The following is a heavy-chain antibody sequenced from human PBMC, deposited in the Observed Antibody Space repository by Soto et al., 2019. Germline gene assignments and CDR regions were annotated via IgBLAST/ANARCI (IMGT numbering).Heavy chain of an antibody. D-gene: IGHD2-2*01. J-gene: IGHJ4*02. V-gene: IGHV3-30-3*01. CDR3: ARVYGSTYSEGFDS. Sequence: GGSLRLSCAASGFSFGTYAMHWVRQAPGKGLEWLAVISYDASNKYYADSVKGRFSISRDNSKNTVYLQMSSLGTDDTALYYCARVYGSTYSEGFDSWGQGTRVTVSS. CDR2: ISYDASNK. CDR1: GFSFGTYA.